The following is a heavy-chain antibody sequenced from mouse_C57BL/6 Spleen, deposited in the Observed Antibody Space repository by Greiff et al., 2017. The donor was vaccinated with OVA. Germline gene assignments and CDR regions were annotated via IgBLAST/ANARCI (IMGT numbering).Heavy chain of an antibody. CDR1: GYTFTDYY. CDR3: ARRYGNYFDY. J-gene: IGHJ2*01. D-gene: IGHD1-1*01. Sequence: SGAELVRPGASVKLSCKASGYTFTDYYINWVKQRPGQGLEWIARIYPGSGNTYYNEKFKGKATLTAEKSSSTAYMQLSSLTSEDSAVYFCARRYGNYFDYWGQGTTLTVSS. CDR2: IYPGSGNT. V-gene: IGHV1-76*01.